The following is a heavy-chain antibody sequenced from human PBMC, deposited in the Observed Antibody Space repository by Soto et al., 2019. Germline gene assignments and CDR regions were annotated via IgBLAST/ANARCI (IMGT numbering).Heavy chain of an antibody. D-gene: IGHD1-7*01. CDR1: GYTFTSYG. V-gene: IGHV1-18*01. CDR3: ARNREYNWNYNWFDP. J-gene: IGHJ5*02. CDR2: ISTYNGNT. Sequence: ASVKVSCKACGYTFTSYGISWVRQALGQGLEWMGWISTYNGNTNFTQKLQGRVTMTTDTSTSTAYMELRSLRSDDTAVYYCARNREYNWNYNWFDPWG.